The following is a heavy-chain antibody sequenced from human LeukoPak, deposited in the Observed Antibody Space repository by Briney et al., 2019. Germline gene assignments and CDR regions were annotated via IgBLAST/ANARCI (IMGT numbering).Heavy chain of an antibody. CDR2: MNPNSGNT. D-gene: IGHD4/OR15-4a*01. V-gene: IGHV1-8*01. CDR3: ARKNYGSNRWFDP. CDR1: SYTFTSYD. J-gene: IGHJ5*02. Sequence: GASVKVSRKASSYTFTSYDINWVRQATGQGLEWMGWMNPNSGNTGYAQKFQGRVTMTRNTSISTAYMELSSLRSEDTAVYYCARKNYGSNRWFDPWGQGTLVTVSS.